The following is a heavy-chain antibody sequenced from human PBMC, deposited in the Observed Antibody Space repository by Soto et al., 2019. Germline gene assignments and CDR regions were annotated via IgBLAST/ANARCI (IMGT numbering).Heavy chain of an antibody. CDR1: GGTFSSYA. J-gene: IGHJ6*02. CDR3: AIHYSSGGSYYYYGVDV. Sequence: GASVKVSCKASGGTFSSYAISWVRQAPGQGLEWMGGIIPIFGTADYAQKFQGRVTITADESTSTAYMELSSLRSEDTAVYYCAIHYSSGGSYYYYGVDVWGQGTTVTVSS. D-gene: IGHD6-19*01. V-gene: IGHV1-69*13. CDR2: IIPIFGTA.